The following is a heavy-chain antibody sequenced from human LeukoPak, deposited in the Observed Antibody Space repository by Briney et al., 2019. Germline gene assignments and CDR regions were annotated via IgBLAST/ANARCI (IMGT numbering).Heavy chain of an antibody. V-gene: IGHV3-21*01. J-gene: IGHJ4*02. CDR1: GFTFSSYS. Sequence: GGSLRLSCAASGFTFSSYSMNWVRQAPGKGLAWVSSISSSSSYIYYADSVKGRFTISRDNSKNTLYLQMNSLRAEDTAVYYCAKALGGYYDSSGYFDYWGQGTLVAVSS. CDR2: ISSSSSYI. D-gene: IGHD3-22*01. CDR3: AKALGGYYDSSGYFDY.